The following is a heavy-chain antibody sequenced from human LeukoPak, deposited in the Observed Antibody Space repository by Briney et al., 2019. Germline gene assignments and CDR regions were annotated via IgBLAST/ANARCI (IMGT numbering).Heavy chain of an antibody. J-gene: IGHJ4*02. CDR3: ASTPGGGYCSGGSCPTDY. V-gene: IGHV3-48*04. CDR2: ISSSSSTI. CDR1: GFTFSSYS. Sequence: GGSLRLSCAASGFTFSSYSMNWVRQAPGKGLEWVSYISSSSSTIYYADSVKGRFTISRDNAKNSLYLQMNSLRAEDTAVYYCASTPGGGYCSGGSCPTDYWGQGTLVTVSS. D-gene: IGHD2-15*01.